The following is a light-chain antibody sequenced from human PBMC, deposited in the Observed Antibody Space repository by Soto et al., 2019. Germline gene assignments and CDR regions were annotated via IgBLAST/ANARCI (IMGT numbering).Light chain of an antibody. V-gene: IGKV1-5*01. J-gene: IGKJ4*01. CDR3: QQYNSYSLT. CDR1: QSISSW. Sequence: DIQMTQSPSTLSASVGDRVTITCRASQSISSWLAWYQQKPGKAPKLLIYDASSLESGVPSRFSGGGSGTEFTLTISSLQPDDFATYYCQQYNSYSLTFGGGNKVEI. CDR2: DAS.